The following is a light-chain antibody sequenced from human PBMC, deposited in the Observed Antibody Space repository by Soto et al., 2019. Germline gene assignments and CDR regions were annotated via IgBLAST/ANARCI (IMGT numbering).Light chain of an antibody. J-gene: IGKJ1*01. V-gene: IGKV3-20*01. Sequence: ESVWTQSPGTLSLSPGERATLYCRASQSVSSNYLAWYQQKPGQAHRLLIYGASTRATGIPDRFSGSGSGTDFTLTISRLEPEDSAVYYCQQYGSSPTWTFGQGTKVDIK. CDR3: QQYGSSPTWT. CDR1: QSVSSNY. CDR2: GAS.